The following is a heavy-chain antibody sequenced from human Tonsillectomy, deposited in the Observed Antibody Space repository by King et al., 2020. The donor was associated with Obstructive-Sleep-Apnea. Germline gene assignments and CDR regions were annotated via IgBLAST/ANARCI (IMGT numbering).Heavy chain of an antibody. Sequence: VQLVESGGGLVKPGGSLRLSCAASGFTFSSYSMNWVRQAPGKGLEWVSSISSSSSYIYYADSVKGRFTISRDNAKNSLYLQMNSLRAEDTAVYYCARDLGGGYFWFDPWGQGTLVTVSS. V-gene: IGHV3-21*01. CDR2: ISSSSSYI. J-gene: IGHJ5*02. CDR1: GFTFSSYS. CDR3: ARDLGGGYFWFDP. D-gene: IGHD1-26*01.